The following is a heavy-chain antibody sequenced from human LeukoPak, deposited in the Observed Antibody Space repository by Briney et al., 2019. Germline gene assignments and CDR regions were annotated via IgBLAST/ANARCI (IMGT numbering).Heavy chain of an antibody. D-gene: IGHD5-18*01. CDR1: GGSISSYY. V-gene: IGHV4-4*07. CDR3: ARDGPGPRGYSYGPNWFDP. J-gene: IGHJ5*02. CDR2: IYSSGST. Sequence: SETLSLTCTVSGGSISSYYWSWIRQPAGKGLEWIGRIYSSGSTNYNPSLKSRVTMSVDTSKNQFSLNLSSVTAADTAVYYCARDGPGPRGYSYGPNWFDPWGQGTLVTVSS.